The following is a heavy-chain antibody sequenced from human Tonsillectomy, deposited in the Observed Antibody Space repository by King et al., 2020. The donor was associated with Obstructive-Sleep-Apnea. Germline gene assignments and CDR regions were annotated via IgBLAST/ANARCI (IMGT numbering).Heavy chain of an antibody. CDR1: GFTFSSYG. J-gene: IGHJ4*02. D-gene: IGHD3-16*01. CDR2: ISYDGSNK. V-gene: IGHV3-30*18. Sequence: VQLVESGGGVVQPGRSLRLSCAASGFTFSSYGMHWVRQAPGKGLEWVAVISYDGSNKYYADSVKGRFTISRDNSKNTLYLQMNSLRAEDTAVYYCAKAQDAWGDYLGYWGQGTLVTVSS. CDR3: AKAQDAWGDYLGY.